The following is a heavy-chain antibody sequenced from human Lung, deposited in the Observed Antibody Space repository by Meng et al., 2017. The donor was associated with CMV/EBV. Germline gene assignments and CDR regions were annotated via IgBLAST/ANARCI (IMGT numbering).Heavy chain of an antibody. CDR3: AKEITTVAPNAFDM. CDR2: INWNRRSI. J-gene: IGHJ3*02. V-gene: IGHV3-9*01. CDR1: GFSFEDYG. Sequence: SXKISCAAAGFSFEDYGMHWVRQAPGKGLEWVSGINWNRRSIGYADSVQGRFTISRDNARKSLYLQMNTLRPEDTALYFCAKEITTVAPNAFDMWAQGTXVTVSS. D-gene: IGHD4-23*01.